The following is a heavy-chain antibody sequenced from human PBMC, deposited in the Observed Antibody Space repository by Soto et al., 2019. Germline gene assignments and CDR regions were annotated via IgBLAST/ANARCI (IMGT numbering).Heavy chain of an antibody. CDR1: GGSISSSSYY. Sequence: QLQLLESGPGLVKPSETLSLTCTVSGGSISSSSYYWGWIRQPPGKGLEWIGSIYYSGSTYYNPSLKSRVTISVDTSKNQFSLKLSSVTAADTAVYYCARRGYDILTGYWPHWGQGTLVTVSS. CDR2: IYYSGST. J-gene: IGHJ4*02. CDR3: ARRGYDILTGYWPH. D-gene: IGHD3-9*01. V-gene: IGHV4-39*01.